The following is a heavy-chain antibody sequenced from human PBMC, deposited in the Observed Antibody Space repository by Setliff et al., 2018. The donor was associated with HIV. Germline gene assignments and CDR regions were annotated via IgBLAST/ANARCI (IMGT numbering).Heavy chain of an antibody. CDR2: ISATGST. CDR3: ARGSRGYSYAYYYYYMDV. D-gene: IGHD5-18*01. J-gene: IGHJ6*03. V-gene: IGHV4-61*10. CDR1: GGIISSDSFF. Sequence: SETLSLTCTVSGGIISSDSFFWSWIRQPAGKGLEWIGHISATGSTNYNPSLKSRVTMSLDTSKNQFSLKLSSVTAADTAVYYCARGSRGYSYAYYYYYMDVWGKGTTVTVSS.